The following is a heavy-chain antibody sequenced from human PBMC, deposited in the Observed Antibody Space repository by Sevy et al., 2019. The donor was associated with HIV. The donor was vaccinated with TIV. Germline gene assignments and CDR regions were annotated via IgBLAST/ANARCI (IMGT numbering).Heavy chain of an antibody. V-gene: IGHV1-2*02. CDR1: GYTFTGYY. D-gene: IGHD2-2*01. Sequence: ASVKVSCKASGYTFTGYYVHWMRQAPGQGLEWMGWVNPEGGDTNYAQNFQGRVTMTRDTSINTAYMELSSLTSDDTVVYYCARGSEVRGSTDSAFEIWGQGTMVTVSS. J-gene: IGHJ3*02. CDR3: ARGSEVRGSTDSAFEI. CDR2: VNPEGGDT.